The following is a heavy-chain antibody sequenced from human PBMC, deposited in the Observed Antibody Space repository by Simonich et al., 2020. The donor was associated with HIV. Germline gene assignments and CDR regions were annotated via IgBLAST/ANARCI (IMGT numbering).Heavy chain of an antibody. Sequence: QVRLQQWGAGLLKPSETLSLTCAVYGGSFSGYYWRWISQSPGKGLEWIGEINHFGTPTTNPSLKGRVTISVDTSKNQFALKLSSVTAADTAVFYCARGYCSRTSCMGGDTFDIWGQGTVVTVS. J-gene: IGHJ3*02. CDR1: GGSFSGYY. CDR2: INHFGTP. D-gene: IGHD2-2*01. V-gene: IGHV4-34*01. CDR3: ARGYCSRTSCMGGDTFDI.